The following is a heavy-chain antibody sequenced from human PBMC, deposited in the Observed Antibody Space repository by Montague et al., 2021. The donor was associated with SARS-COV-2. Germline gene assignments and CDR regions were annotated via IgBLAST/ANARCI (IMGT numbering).Heavy chain of an antibody. CDR3: ARVAGGSGRRIDY. D-gene: IGHD3-10*01. Sequence: SETLSLTCTVSGGSVSTYYWTWIRQPPGKGLEWIGYIYFRGSANYNPSLKSRVTISVDTSKNQFSLKLTSVNAADTAVYYCARVAGGSGRRIDYWGQGTLVTVSS. CDR1: GGSVSTYY. CDR2: IYFRGSA. V-gene: IGHV4-59*02. J-gene: IGHJ4*02.